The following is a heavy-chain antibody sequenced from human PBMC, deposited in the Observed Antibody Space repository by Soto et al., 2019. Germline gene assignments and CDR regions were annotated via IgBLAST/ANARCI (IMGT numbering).Heavy chain of an antibody. Sequence: SVKVSCKASGCTFSSYTISWVRQAPGQGLEWMGRIIPILGIANYAQKFQGRVTITADKSTSTAYMELSSLRSEDTAVYYCARDPDFWSGFDVWGKGTTVTVSS. CDR1: GCTFSSYT. CDR2: IIPILGIA. V-gene: IGHV1-69*04. D-gene: IGHD3-3*01. J-gene: IGHJ6*04. CDR3: ARDPDFWSGFDV.